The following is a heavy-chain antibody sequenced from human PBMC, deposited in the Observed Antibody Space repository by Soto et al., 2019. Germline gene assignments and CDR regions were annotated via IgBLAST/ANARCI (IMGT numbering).Heavy chain of an antibody. CDR2: IIPIFTTA. J-gene: IGHJ6*02. Sequence: GASVKVSCKASGGTFSSYAISWVRQAPGQGLEWMGGIIPIFTTANYAQKFQGRVTITADESTSTVYVELSSLRSEDTAVFYCASSRITIFGVPPMATYYYYGMDVWGQGTTVT. CDR3: ASSRITIFGVPPMATYYYYGMDV. V-gene: IGHV1-69*13. D-gene: IGHD3-3*01. CDR1: GGTFSSYA.